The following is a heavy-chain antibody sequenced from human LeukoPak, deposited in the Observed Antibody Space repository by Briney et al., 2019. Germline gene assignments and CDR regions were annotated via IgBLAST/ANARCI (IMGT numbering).Heavy chain of an antibody. CDR1: GYTFTNYG. CDR2: IIPILGIA. Sequence: SVKVSCKASGYTFTNYGISWVRQAPGQGLEWMGRIIPILGIANYAQKFQGRVTITADKSTSTAYMELSSLRSEDTAVYYCARVTYDSSGYFDWGQGTLVTVSS. V-gene: IGHV1-69*04. J-gene: IGHJ4*02. CDR3: ARVTYDSSGYFD. D-gene: IGHD3-22*01.